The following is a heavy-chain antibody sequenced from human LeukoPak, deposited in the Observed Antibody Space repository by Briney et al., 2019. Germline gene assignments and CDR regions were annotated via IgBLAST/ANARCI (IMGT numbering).Heavy chain of an antibody. D-gene: IGHD5-24*01. CDR3: ARDQGDGYNYYFDY. CDR1: GFTFSSYG. Sequence: GGSLRLSCAASGFTFSSYGMHWVRQAPGKGLEWVAFIRYDGSNKYYADSVKGRFTISRDNSKNTLYLQMNSLRAEDTAVYYCARDQGDGYNYYFDYWGQGTLVTVSS. J-gene: IGHJ4*02. CDR2: IRYDGSNK. V-gene: IGHV3-30*02.